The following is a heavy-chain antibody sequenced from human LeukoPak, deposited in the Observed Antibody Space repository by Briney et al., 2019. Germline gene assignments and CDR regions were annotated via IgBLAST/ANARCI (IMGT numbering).Heavy chain of an antibody. Sequence: GGSLRLSCAASRFTFNTYAVNWVRQAPGKGLEWVSAISGNGDITYYADSAKGRFTISRDNSKNALYLQMNSLRAEDTAVYYCAKSAIGVVIPTFDFWGQGTLVTVSS. CDR3: AKSAIGVVIPTFDF. J-gene: IGHJ4*02. CDR1: RFTFNTYA. V-gene: IGHV3-23*01. CDR2: ISGNGDIT. D-gene: IGHD3-3*01.